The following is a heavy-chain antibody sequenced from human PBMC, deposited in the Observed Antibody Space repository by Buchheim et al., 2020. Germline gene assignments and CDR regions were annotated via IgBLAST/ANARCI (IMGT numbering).Heavy chain of an antibody. J-gene: IGHJ4*02. CDR2: IHHSGNT. V-gene: IGHV4-4*02. Sequence: QVQLQQWGAGLVKPSGTLSLTCVVSGDSISSTNWWNWVRQPPGKGLEWIGEIHHSGNTNYNPSLKSRVTILVDKSKNQVSLKVISVTAADTAVYYCARGRVSARYFDYWGQGTL. CDR3: ARGRVSARYFDY. CDR1: GDSISSTNW. D-gene: IGHD6-6*01.